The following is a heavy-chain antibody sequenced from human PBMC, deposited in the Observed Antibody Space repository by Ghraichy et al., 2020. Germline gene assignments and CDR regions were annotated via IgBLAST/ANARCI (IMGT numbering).Heavy chain of an antibody. V-gene: IGHV4-59*01. J-gene: IGHJ6*02. D-gene: IGHD1-20*01. CDR2: IFYNGNT. CDR3: ARVPYNWNDFYYYGMDV. CDR1: GGSISTYY. Sequence: SETLSLTCTVSGGSISTYYWSWIRQPPGKGLEWIGYIFYNGNTNYNPSLQSRVTISVDTSKNQFSLKLSSVTAADTAVYYCARVPYNWNDFYYYGMDVWGQGTTVTVSS.